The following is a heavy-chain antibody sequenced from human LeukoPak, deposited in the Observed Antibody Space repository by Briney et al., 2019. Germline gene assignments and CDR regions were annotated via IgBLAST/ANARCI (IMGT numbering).Heavy chain of an antibody. CDR1: GGSISSYY. CDR3: ARAGSSGWYPDY. J-gene: IGHJ4*02. Sequence: PSETLSLTCTVSGGSISSYYWSWIRQLPGKGLEWIGYIYSSGNTNYNPSLKSRVTMSVDTSKNQFSLKLSSLTAADTAVYYCARAGSSGWYPDYWGQGTLVTVSS. D-gene: IGHD6-19*01. CDR2: IYSSGNT. V-gene: IGHV4-59*01.